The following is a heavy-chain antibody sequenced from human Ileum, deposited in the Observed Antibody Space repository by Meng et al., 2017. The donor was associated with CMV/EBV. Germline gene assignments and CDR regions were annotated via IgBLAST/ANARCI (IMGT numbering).Heavy chain of an antibody. V-gene: IGHV3-73*02. CDR3: RGTGTPQDFLDY. CDR1: GFTFSDSS. D-gene: IGHD1-7*01. J-gene: IGHJ4*02. CDR2: IRSKANSYAT. Sequence: EVQVAESGADLGQPGGSLKLSCAASGFTFSDSSMHWVRQASGKGLEWIGRIRSKANSYATSYAASLQGRFTISRDDSKNMMYLQMNSLKTEDTAVYYCRGTGTPQDFLDYWGQGTLVTVSS.